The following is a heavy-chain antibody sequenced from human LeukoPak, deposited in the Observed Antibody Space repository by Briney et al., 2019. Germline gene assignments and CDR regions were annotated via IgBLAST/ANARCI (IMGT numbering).Heavy chain of an antibody. Sequence: ASVKVSCKASGYTFTGYYMHWVRQAPGQGLEWMGRINPNSGGTNNAQKFQGRVTMTRDTSISTAYMELSRLRSDDTAVYYCARDPTYDYVWADWGQGTLVTVSS. J-gene: IGHJ4*02. CDR1: GYTFTGYY. V-gene: IGHV1-2*06. D-gene: IGHD3-16*01. CDR2: INPNSGGT. CDR3: ARDPTYDYVWAD.